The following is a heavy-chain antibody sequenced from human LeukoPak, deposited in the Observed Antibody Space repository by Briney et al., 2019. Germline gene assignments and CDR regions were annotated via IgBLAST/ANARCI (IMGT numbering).Heavy chain of an antibody. CDR2: MNPNSGNT. CDR3: ARATAMAGYCDNTSCYKAFDI. CDR1: GYTFTDYY. V-gene: IGHV1-8*03. Sequence: ASVKVSCKASGYTFTDYYMHWVRQATGQGLEWMGWMNPNSGNTGYSQKFQGRVTFTRDTSINTAYMELSSLRSEDTAVYFCARATAMAGYCDNTSCYKAFDIWGQGTMVTVSS. D-gene: IGHD2-2*02. J-gene: IGHJ3*02.